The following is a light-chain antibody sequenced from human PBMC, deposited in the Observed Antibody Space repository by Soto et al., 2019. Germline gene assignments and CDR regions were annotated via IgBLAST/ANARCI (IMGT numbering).Light chain of an antibody. CDR3: QQYDSSPWT. V-gene: IGKV3-20*01. J-gene: IGKJ1*01. CDR1: QSVSSSF. CDR2: GAS. Sequence: EIVLTQSPGTLSLSPGERATLSCRASQSVSSSFLAWYQQKPGQAPRPLIYGASSRATGIPDRFSGSGSGTDFTLTISGLEPEDFAMYYCQQYDSSPWTFGQGTKVEIK.